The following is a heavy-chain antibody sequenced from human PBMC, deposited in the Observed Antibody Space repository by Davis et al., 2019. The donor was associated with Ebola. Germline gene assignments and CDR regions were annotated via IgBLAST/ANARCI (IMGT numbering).Heavy chain of an antibody. V-gene: IGHV3-74*01. Sequence: GSLRLSCVVSGFTFSSYWMHWVRQAPGKGLVWVSRIKSDGSTKSYADSVKGRFTISRDNAKNTLYLQMDSLRAEDTAVYYCARDGEHYSDLDYWGQGTLVTVSS. CDR3: ARDGEHYSDLDY. CDR1: GFTFSSYW. CDR2: IKSDGSTK. J-gene: IGHJ4*02. D-gene: IGHD1-26*01.